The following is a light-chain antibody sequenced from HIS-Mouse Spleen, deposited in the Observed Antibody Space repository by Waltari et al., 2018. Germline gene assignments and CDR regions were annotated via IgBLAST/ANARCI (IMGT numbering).Light chain of an antibody. CDR2: EDS. V-gene: IGLV3-10*01. CDR1: ALPKKY. Sequence: SDALTQPPSVSVSPGQTATITCSGDALPKKYAYWYQQKSGQAPVLVIYEDSKRPSGIPERFSGSSSGTMATLTISGAQVEDEADYYCYSTDSSGNHRVFGGGTKLTVL. J-gene: IGLJ2*01. CDR3: YSTDSSGNHRV.